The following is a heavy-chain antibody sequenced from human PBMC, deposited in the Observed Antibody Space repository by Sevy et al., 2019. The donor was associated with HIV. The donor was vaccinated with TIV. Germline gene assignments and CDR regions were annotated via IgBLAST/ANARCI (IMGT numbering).Heavy chain of an antibody. CDR1: GFAFSTHA. CDR3: ARDGGYSVKWYPLY. D-gene: IGHD1-26*01. J-gene: IGHJ4*01. Sequence: GGSLRLSCAASGFAFSTHAMHWVRQAPGKGLEWVAVISYEGTETFYAASVEGRFTISRDNSKNRLSLQINSLRPEDTAVYYCARDGGYSVKWYPLYWGHGTLVTVSS. V-gene: IGHV3-30-3*01. CDR2: ISYEGTET.